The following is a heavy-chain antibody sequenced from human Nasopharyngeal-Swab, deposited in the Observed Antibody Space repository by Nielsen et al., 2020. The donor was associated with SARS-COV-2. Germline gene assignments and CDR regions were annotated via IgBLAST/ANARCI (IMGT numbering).Heavy chain of an antibody. J-gene: IGHJ4*02. CDR1: GFTFSSYS. Sequence: GESLKISCAASGFTFSSYSMSWLRQAPGKGLEWVSTITGNGDTTYYADSVKGRFTISRDNSENKVYLQMDSLRGEDTAVYYCARDAPAHYGAFYWGRGTLVTVSS. CDR2: ITGNGDTT. D-gene: IGHD4-17*01. CDR3: ARDAPAHYGAFY. V-gene: IGHV3-23*01.